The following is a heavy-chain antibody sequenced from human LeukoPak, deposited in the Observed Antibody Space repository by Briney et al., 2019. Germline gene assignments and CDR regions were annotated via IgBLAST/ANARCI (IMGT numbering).Heavy chain of an antibody. Sequence: GGSLRLSCAASGFTFSSYGMHWVRQAPGKGLEWVAVISYDGSNKYYADSVKGRFTISRDNSKNTLYLQMNSLRAKDTAVYYCAKDLYYYGSGSYYNPRGGGMDVWGKGTTVTVSS. J-gene: IGHJ6*04. CDR3: AKDLYYYGSGSYYNPRGGGMDV. CDR2: ISYDGSNK. D-gene: IGHD3-10*01. V-gene: IGHV3-30*18. CDR1: GFTFSSYG.